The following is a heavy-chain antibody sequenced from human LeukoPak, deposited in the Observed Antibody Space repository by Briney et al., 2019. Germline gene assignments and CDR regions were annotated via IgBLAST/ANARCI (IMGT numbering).Heavy chain of an antibody. D-gene: IGHD2-21*02. CDR2: IYYSGST. CDR1: GGSISSSSYY. V-gene: IGHV4-61*05. Sequence: SETLSLTCTVSGGSISSSSYYWSWIRQPPGKGLEWIGYIYYSGSTNYNPSLKSRVTISVDTSKNQFSLKLSSVTAADTAVYYCARLVKYCGGDCYPYYFDYWGQGTLVTVSS. J-gene: IGHJ4*02. CDR3: ARLVKYCGGDCYPYYFDY.